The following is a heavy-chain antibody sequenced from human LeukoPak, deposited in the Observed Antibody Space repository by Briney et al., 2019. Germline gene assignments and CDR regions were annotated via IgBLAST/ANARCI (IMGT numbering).Heavy chain of an antibody. Sequence: PGWSLRLSCAASGFTFSTYWMNWVRQAPGKGLMWVSRISIDGSSTSYADSVKGRFTISRDNAKNTLYLQMNSLRAEDTSVYFCARGVGTAVVFGYWGQGTLVTVSS. CDR1: GFTFSTYW. CDR2: ISIDGSST. D-gene: IGHD5-18*01. V-gene: IGHV3-74*01. J-gene: IGHJ4*02. CDR3: ARGVGTAVVFGY.